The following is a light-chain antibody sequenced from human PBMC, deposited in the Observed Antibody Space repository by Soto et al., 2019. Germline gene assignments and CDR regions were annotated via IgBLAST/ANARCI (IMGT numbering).Light chain of an antibody. CDR3: SSYTSSSTRV. Sequence: LTQPASVSGSPGQSITISCTGTSSDVGGYNYVSWYQQHPGKAPKLMIYEVSNRPSGVSNRFSGSKSGNTASLTISGLQAEDEADYYCSSYTSSSTRVFGTGTKVTVL. CDR2: EVS. J-gene: IGLJ1*01. V-gene: IGLV2-14*01. CDR1: SSDVGGYNY.